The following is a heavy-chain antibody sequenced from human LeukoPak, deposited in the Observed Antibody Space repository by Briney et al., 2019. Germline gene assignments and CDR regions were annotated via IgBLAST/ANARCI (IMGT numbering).Heavy chain of an antibody. D-gene: IGHD2-2*01. V-gene: IGHV3-48*03. CDR2: IGVSAGTE. J-gene: IGHJ3*01. Sequence: PGGSLRLSCAASGLSFRTYEMNWVRQAPGRGLEWVSYIGVSAGTEHYADSVKGRFTISRDNAKNSLYLQMNSLRAEDTALYYCARDLWVPNLTSGAFDLWGQGTMVTVSS. CDR1: GLSFRTYE. CDR3: ARDLWVPNLTSGAFDL.